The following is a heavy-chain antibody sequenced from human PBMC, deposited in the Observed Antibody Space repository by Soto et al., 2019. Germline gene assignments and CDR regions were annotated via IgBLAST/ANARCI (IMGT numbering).Heavy chain of an antibody. CDR1: GGSISGYY. CDR2: IYYSGST. Sequence: TSETLSLTCTVSGGSISGYYWSWIRQPPGKGLEWIGYIYYSGSTSYNPSLKSRLTISVDTSKNQFSLRLTSVTAADTAVYYCAREGNLGRWIQPLDSWGQGTLVTVSS. D-gene: IGHD2-2*03. CDR3: AREGNLGRWIQPLDS. V-gene: IGHV4-59*01. J-gene: IGHJ4*02.